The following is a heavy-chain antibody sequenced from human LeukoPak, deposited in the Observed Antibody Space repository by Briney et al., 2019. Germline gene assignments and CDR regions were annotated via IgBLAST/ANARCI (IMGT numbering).Heavy chain of an antibody. D-gene: IGHD4-17*01. V-gene: IGHV3-48*03. CDR2: ISSSGSTI. Sequence: GGYLRLYCAASGFTFSSYEMNWVRQAPEKGLEWVSYISSSGSTIYYADSVKGRFTISRDNAKNALYLQMNSLRAEDTAVYYCARFGDYGDYSFDYWGQGTLVTVSS. J-gene: IGHJ4*02. CDR1: GFTFSSYE. CDR3: ARFGDYGDYSFDY.